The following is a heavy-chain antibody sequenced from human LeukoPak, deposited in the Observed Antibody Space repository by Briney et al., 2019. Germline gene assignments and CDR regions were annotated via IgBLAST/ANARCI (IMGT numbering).Heavy chain of an antibody. V-gene: IGHV1-46*01. Sequence: ASVKVSCKASGYTFTSNYIHWVRQAPGQGLEWMGMIYPRDGSTSYAQEFQGRVTVTRDTSTSTVHMELSGLRSEDTAVYYCARDQEGFDYWGQGTLVTVSS. CDR3: ARDQEGFDY. CDR1: GYTFTSNY. CDR2: IYPRDGST. J-gene: IGHJ4*02.